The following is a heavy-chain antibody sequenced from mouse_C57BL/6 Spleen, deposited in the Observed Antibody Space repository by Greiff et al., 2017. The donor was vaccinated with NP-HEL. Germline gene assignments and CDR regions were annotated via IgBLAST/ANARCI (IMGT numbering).Heavy chain of an antibody. CDR2: INYDGSST. CDR3: ARDNYFDV. Sequence: EVNVVESEGGLVQPGSSMKLSCTASGFTFSDYYMAWVRQVPEKGLEWVANINYDGSSTYYLDSLKSRFIISRDNAKNILYLQMSSLKSEDTATYYCARDNYFDVWGTGTTVTVSS. V-gene: IGHV5-16*01. J-gene: IGHJ1*03. CDR1: GFTFSDYY.